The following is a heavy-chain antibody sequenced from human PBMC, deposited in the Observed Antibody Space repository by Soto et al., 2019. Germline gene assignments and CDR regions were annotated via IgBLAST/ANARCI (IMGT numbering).Heavy chain of an antibody. CDR1: GYTFTSYD. CDR2: MNPNSGNT. D-gene: IGHD2-15*01. V-gene: IGHV1-8*01. CDR3: ARVNIVVVVAATGGTRDYYYMDV. J-gene: IGHJ6*03. Sequence: ASVKVSCKASGYTFTSYDINWVRQATGQGLEWMGWMNPNSGNTGYAQKFQGRVTMTRNTSISTAYMELSSLRSEDTAVYYCARVNIVVVVAATGGTRDYYYMDVWGKGTTVTVS.